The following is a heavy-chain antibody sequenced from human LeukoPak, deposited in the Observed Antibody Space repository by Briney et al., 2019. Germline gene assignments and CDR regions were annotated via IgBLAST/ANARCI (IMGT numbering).Heavy chain of an antibody. CDR2: INPGGFST. V-gene: IGHV1-46*02. CDR3: ARVVATGYSSGWYPY. J-gene: IGHJ4*02. D-gene: IGHD6-19*01. Sequence: ASVKVSCKASGYSSNRYHMHWLRQARGQGLEWMGIINPGGFSTTYSQKFKGRVTMTRDTSTSTVYLEWSSLRSDDTAVYFCARVVATGYSSGWYPYWGQGTLVTVSS. CDR1: GYSSNRYH.